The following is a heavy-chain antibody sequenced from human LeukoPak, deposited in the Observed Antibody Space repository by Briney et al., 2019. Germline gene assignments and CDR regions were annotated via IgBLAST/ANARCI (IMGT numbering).Heavy chain of an antibody. CDR2: INHSGST. Sequence: PSETLSLTCAVYGGSFSGYYWSWIRQPPGKGLEWIGEINHSGSTNYNPSLKSRVTISVDTSKNQFSLKLSSVTAADTAVYYCARTPPYGDYDWFDPWGQGTLVTVSS. CDR1: GGSFSGYY. CDR3: ARTPPYGDYDWFDP. D-gene: IGHD4-17*01. J-gene: IGHJ5*02. V-gene: IGHV4-34*01.